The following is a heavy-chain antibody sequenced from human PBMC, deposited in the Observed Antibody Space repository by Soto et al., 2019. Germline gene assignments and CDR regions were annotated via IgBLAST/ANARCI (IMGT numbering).Heavy chain of an antibody. CDR3: ARGGFEHSGSRRY. Sequence: SETLSLTCSVSGGSMTNYYWSWIRQPPGKGLEWIGYMYYSGTTDYNYNPSLKSRVTILVDTSNTQFSLKLTSLTAEDTAVYYCARGGFEHSGSRRYWGQEAQVTVSS. D-gene: IGHD6-6*01. J-gene: IGHJ4*02. V-gene: IGHV4-59*01. CDR2: MYYSGTTDY. CDR1: GGSMTNYY.